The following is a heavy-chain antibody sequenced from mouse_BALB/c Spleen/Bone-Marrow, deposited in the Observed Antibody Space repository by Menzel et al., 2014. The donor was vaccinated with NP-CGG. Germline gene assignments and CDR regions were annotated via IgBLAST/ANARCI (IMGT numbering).Heavy chain of an antibody. Sequence: VQLVESGAELVRPGSSVKISCKASGYAFSSYWMNWVKQRPGQGLEWIGQIYPGDGDTNYNGKFKGKATLTADKSSSTAYMQLSSLTSEDSAVYFCARQYGNYFDYWGQGITLTVSS. D-gene: IGHD2-10*02. J-gene: IGHJ2*01. CDR3: ARQYGNYFDY. CDR2: IYPGDGDT. V-gene: IGHV1-80*01. CDR1: GYAFSSYW.